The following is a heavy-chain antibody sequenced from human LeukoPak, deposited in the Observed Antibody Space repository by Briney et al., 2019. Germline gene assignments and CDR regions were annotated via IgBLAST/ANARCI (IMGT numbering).Heavy chain of an antibody. V-gene: IGHV4-59*12. CDR3: ARVRGSYNYGMDV. CDR1: GGSISSYY. CDR2: IYYSGST. J-gene: IGHJ6*02. Sequence: SETLSLTCTVSGGSISSYYWSWIRQPPGKGLEWIGYIYYSGSTNYNPSLKSRVTISVDRSKNQFSLKLSSVTAADTAVYYCARVRGSYNYGMDVWGQGTTVTVSS. D-gene: IGHD1-26*01.